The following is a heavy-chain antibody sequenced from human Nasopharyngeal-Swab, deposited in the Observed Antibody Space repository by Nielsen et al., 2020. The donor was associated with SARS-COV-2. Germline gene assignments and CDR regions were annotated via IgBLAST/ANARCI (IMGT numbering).Heavy chain of an antibody. CDR2: IYWTGNA. CDR1: GGSLRHNDYY. J-gene: IGHJ5*02. D-gene: IGHD2-21*02. Sequence: SETLSLTCTVSGGSLRHNDYYWGWIRQPPGKGLEWIGSIYWTGNAYYNPTVKGRVAVSVDTSKNQFSLELRSVSAADTAFYYCARVDCSDSHCFSHGAGPTWFDPWGRGTLVTVSS. V-gene: IGHV4-39*02. CDR3: ARVDCSDSHCFSHGAGPTWFDP.